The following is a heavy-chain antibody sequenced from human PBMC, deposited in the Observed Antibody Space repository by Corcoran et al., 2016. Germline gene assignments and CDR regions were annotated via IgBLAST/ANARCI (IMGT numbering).Heavy chain of an antibody. D-gene: IGHD1-7*01. J-gene: IGHJ4*02. CDR2: IKPDSGVT. V-gene: IGHV1-2*02. Sequence: QVQLVQSGAEMKKPGASVEVSCKASGYTVTDNYVHWVRRAPGQGLEWLGWIKPDSGVTKYAQKFQGRITLTSDTSISTTYRSLSSLISDDTDIYYCTRETWTYGDWGQGTLVTVSS. CDR3: TRETWTYGD. CDR1: GYTVTDNY.